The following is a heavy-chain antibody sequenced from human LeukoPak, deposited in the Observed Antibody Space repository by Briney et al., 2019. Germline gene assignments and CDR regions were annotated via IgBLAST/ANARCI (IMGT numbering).Heavy chain of an antibody. V-gene: IGHV3-7*01. CDR2: IKQDGSEK. Sequence: GGSLRLSCAASGFTFSSYWMSWVRQAPGKGLEWVANIKQDGSEKHYVDSVKGRFTISRDNAKNSLYLQTNSLRAEDTAVYYCARDHSIVSEWLFPYFDYWGQGTLVTVSS. CDR1: GFTFSSYW. D-gene: IGHD3-3*01. J-gene: IGHJ4*02. CDR3: ARDHSIVSEWLFPYFDY.